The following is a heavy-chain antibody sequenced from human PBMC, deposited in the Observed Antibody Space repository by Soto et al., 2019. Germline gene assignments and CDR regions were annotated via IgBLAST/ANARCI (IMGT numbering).Heavy chain of an antibody. CDR3: ARGQTKQLWSVRYYYGMDV. CDR1: GGTFSSSA. CDR2: IIPIFGTV. D-gene: IGHD5-18*01. V-gene: IGHV1-69*18. J-gene: IGHJ6*02. Sequence: QVQLVQSGAEVKKPGSSVKVSCKASGGTFSSSAITWVRQAPGQGLEWMGMIIPIFGTVNYAQKFQGRVTITADESTSTAYLELSSLTSDDTAVYYCARGQTKQLWSVRYYYGMDVWGLGTTVTVSS.